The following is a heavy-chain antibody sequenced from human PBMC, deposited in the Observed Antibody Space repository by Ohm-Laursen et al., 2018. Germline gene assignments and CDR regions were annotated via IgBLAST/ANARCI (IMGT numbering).Heavy chain of an antibody. D-gene: IGHD3-3*01. CDR3: ARGVVISEGWFDP. CDR1: GGTFSSYA. CDR2: IIPILGIA. V-gene: IGHV1-69*04. J-gene: IGHJ5*02. Sequence: ASVKVSCKTSGGTFSSYAISWVRQAPGQGLEWMGRIIPILGIANYAQKFQGRVTMTRDTSTSTVYMELSSLRSEDTAVYYCARGVVISEGWFDPWGQGTLVTVSS.